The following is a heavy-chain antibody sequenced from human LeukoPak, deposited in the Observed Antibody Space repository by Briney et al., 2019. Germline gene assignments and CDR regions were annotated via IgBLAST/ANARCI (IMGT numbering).Heavy chain of an antibody. V-gene: IGHV3-23*01. Sequence: PGGSLRLSCAASGFTFSSYAMSWVRQAPGKGLEWVSAISGSGGSTYYADSVKGRFTISRDNSKNTLYLQMNSLRAEDTAVYYCAKGNYGDYPLHTYFDYWGQGTLVTVSS. CDR2: ISGSGGST. CDR3: AKGNYGDYPLHTYFDY. D-gene: IGHD4-17*01. J-gene: IGHJ4*02. CDR1: GFTFSSYA.